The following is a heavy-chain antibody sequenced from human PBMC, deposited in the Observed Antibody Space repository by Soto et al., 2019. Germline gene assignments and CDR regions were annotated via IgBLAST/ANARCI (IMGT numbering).Heavy chain of an antibody. V-gene: IGHV3-33*01. J-gene: IGHJ3*02. CDR1: GFTFSSYG. CDR3: AREGGRWQQLASGAFDI. Sequence: GGSLRLSCAASGFTFSSYGMHWVRQAPGKGLEWVAVIWYDGSNKYYADSVKGRFTISRDNSKNTLYLQMNSLRAEDTAVYYCAREGGRWQQLASGAFDIWGQGTMVTVSS. D-gene: IGHD6-13*01. CDR2: IWYDGSNK.